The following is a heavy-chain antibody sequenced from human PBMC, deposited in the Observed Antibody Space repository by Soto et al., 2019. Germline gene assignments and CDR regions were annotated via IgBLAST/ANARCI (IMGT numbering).Heavy chain of an antibody. D-gene: IGHD3-22*01. CDR1: GFTFSSYA. Sequence: GGSLRLSCVASGFTFSSYAMSWVRQAPGKGLEWVSAISGSGGSTYYADSVKGRFTISRDNSKNTLYLQMNSLRAEDTAVYYCAKAPMIVGYFSWGQGPLVTVSS. CDR3: AKAPMIVGYFS. CDR2: ISGSGGST. V-gene: IGHV3-23*01. J-gene: IGHJ4*02.